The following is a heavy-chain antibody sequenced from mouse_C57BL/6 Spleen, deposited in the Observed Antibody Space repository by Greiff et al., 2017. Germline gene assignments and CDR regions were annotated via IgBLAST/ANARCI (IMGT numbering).Heavy chain of an antibody. V-gene: IGHV5-4*03. CDR2: ISDGGSYT. D-gene: IGHD4-1*01. Sequence: EVKLMESGGGLVKPGGSLKLSCAASGFTFSSYAMSWVRQTPEKRLEWVATISDGGSYTYYPDNVKGRFTISRDNAKNNLYLQMSHLKSEDTAMYYCARGAGTEGYAMDYWGQGTSVTVSS. CDR1: GFTFSSYA. J-gene: IGHJ4*01. CDR3: ARGAGTEGYAMDY.